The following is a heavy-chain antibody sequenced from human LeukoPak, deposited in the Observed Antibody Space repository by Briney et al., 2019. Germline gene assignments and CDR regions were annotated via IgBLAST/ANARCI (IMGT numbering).Heavy chain of an antibody. V-gene: IGHV4-4*02. CDR2: IYHSGST. CDR3: ARNAGNSDVDY. Sequence: SGTLTLTCAVSGGSITSSNWWTWVRQPPGKGLEWIGEIYHSGSTNYNPSLKSRVTISVDKSNNQFSLRLNSVTAADTAVYYCARNAGNSDVDYWGQGTLVTVSS. D-gene: IGHD4-23*01. J-gene: IGHJ4*02. CDR1: GGSITSSNW.